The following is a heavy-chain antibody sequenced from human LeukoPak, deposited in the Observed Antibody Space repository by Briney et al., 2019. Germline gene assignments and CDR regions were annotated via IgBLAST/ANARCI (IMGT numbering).Heavy chain of an antibody. D-gene: IGHD3-22*01. CDR3: AKDAHYYDSSGYLDH. V-gene: IGHV3-33*06. CDR2: IWYDGSNK. Sequence: PGGSLRLSCAASGFTFSSYGMHWVRQAPGKGLEWVAVIWYDGSNKYYADSVKGRFTISRDNSKNTLYLQMNSLRAEDTAVYYCAKDAHYYDSSGYLDHWGQGTLVTVSS. J-gene: IGHJ4*02. CDR1: GFTFSSYG.